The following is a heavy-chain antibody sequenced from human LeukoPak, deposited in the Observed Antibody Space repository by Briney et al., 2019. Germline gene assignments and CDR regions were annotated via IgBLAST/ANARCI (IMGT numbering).Heavy chain of an antibody. CDR3: ARGFLYSSSWPGHIDY. Sequence: SETLSLTCTVSGGSISSYYWSWIRQPPGKGLEWIGYIYYSGSTNYNPSLKSRVTISVDTSKNQFSLQLSSVPAGDTAVYYCARGFLYSSSWPGHIDYWGQGTMVSVPS. V-gene: IGHV4-59*01. J-gene: IGHJ4*02. D-gene: IGHD6-13*01. CDR1: GGSISSYY. CDR2: IYYSGST.